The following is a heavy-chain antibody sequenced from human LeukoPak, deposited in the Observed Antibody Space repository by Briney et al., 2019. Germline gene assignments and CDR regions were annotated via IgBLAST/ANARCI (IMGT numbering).Heavy chain of an antibody. J-gene: IGHJ5*02. CDR1: GFTFSSYA. CDR3: ARAPGFGMVRGIT. V-gene: IGHV3-30-3*01. D-gene: IGHD3-10*01. CDR2: ISYDGSNK. Sequence: GGSLRLSCAASGFTFSSYAMHWVRQAPGKGLEWVAVISYDGSNKYYADSVKGRFTISGDNSKNTLYLQMNSLRAEDTAVYYCARAPGFGMVRGITWGQGTLVTVSS.